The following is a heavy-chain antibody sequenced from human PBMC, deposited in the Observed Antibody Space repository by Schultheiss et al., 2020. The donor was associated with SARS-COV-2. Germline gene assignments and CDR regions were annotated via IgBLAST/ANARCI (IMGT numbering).Heavy chain of an antibody. J-gene: IGHJ6*02. V-gene: IGHV3-48*04. CDR2: ISSSGSPI. Sequence: GESLKISCAASGFTFSSYCMSWARQAPGRGLEWISYISSSGSPIYYADSVKGRFTISRDDAKNSLYLQMNSLRAEDTAVYYCARASSTYDGMDVWGQGTTVTVSS. CDR3: ARASSTYDGMDV. CDR1: GFTFSSYC.